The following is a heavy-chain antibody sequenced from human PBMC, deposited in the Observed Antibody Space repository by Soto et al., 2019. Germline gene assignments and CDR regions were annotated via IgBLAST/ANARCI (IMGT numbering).Heavy chain of an antibody. D-gene: IGHD6-6*01. V-gene: IGHV5-51*01. CDR3: ARTIDYSSSSTGFDY. Sequence: GESLKISCKGSGYSYSTYWIAWVRQKPGKGLEFMGIIYPGDSDTRYSPSFQGQVSISADKSISTAYLQWSSLKASDTAMYYCARTIDYSSSSTGFDYWGQGTLVTVYS. J-gene: IGHJ4*02. CDR1: GYSYSTYW. CDR2: IYPGDSDT.